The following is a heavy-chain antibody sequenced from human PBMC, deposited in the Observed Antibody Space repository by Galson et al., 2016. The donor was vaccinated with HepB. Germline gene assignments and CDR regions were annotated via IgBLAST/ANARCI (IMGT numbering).Heavy chain of an antibody. CDR1: GFTFSSYV. D-gene: IGHD5-24*01. Sequence: SLRLSCAASGFTFSSYVMHWVRQPPGKGPVWVSRINADGRTTFDEDSVKGRFTISRDNAKNTLYLQMNSLRVEDTAVYYCAASPRGWLQHDFWGQGTLVTVAS. J-gene: IGHJ4*02. CDR3: AASPRGWLQHDF. CDR2: INADGRTT. V-gene: IGHV3-74*01.